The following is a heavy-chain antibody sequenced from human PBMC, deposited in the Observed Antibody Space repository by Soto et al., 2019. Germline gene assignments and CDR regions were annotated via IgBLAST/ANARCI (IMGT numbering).Heavy chain of an antibody. CDR1: GFTFSSYA. J-gene: IGHJ4*02. CDR2: ISGSGGST. V-gene: IGHV3-23*01. D-gene: IGHD3-22*01. CDR3: AKSTMYYYDSSGYYQQPYFDY. Sequence: GGSLRLSCAASGFTFSSYAMSWVRQAPGKGLEWVSAISGSGGSTYYADSVKGRFTISRDNSKNTLYLQMNSLRAEDTAVYYCAKSTMYYYDSSGYYQQPYFDYWGQGTLVTVSS.